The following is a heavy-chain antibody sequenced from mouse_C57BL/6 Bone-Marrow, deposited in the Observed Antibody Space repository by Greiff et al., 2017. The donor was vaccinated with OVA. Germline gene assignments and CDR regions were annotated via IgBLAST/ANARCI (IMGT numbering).Heavy chain of an antibody. V-gene: IGHV1-26*01. CDR1: GYTFTDYY. Sequence: EVQLQQSGPELVKPGASVKISCKASGYTFTDYYMNWVKQSHGKSLEWIGDINPNNGGTSYNQKFKGKATLTVDKSSSTAYMELRSLTSEDSAVYYCARWPHYYGSSSPLSYWYFDVWGTGTTVTVSS. J-gene: IGHJ1*03. CDR2: INPNNGGT. CDR3: ARWPHYYGSSSPLSYWYFDV. D-gene: IGHD1-1*01.